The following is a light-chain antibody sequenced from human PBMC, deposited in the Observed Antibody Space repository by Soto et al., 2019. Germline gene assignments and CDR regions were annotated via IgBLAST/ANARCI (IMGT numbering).Light chain of an antibody. CDR2: DVS. CDR3: CSYAGKSWV. J-gene: IGLJ3*02. CDR1: SSDVGGHNF. V-gene: IGLV2-11*01. Sequence: QSALTQPRSVSGSPGQSVTISCTGTSSDVGGHNFVSWYQQHPGKAPKLVIYDVSKRPSGVPDRFSGSKSDNTASLTFSGLQAEDEADYYCCSYAGKSWVFGGGTKVTVL.